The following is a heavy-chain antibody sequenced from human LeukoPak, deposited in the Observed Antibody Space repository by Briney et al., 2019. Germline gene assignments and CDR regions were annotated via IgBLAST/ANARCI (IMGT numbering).Heavy chain of an antibody. J-gene: IGHJ3*02. D-gene: IGHD3-22*01. Sequence: ASVKVSCKASGGTFSSYAISWVRQAPGQGLEWMGGIIPIFGTANYAQKFQGRVTITADESTSTAYMELSSLRSEDTAVYYCARDVESRYYYDTRGASDIWGQGTTVTVSS. CDR2: IIPIFGTA. CDR1: GGTFSSYA. V-gene: IGHV1-69*13. CDR3: ARDVESRYYYDTRGASDI.